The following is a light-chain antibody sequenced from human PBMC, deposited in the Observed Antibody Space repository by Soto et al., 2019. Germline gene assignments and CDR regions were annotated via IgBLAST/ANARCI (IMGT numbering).Light chain of an antibody. J-gene: IGKJ4*01. CDR3: QQYDNLPLT. Sequence: DIQMTQSPSSLSASVGDRVTITCQASQAISNYLNWYQQKPGKAPKLLIYDASNLETGVPSRFSGRGSGTDFTFAISSLQPEDIATYYCQQYDNLPLTFGGGTKVEIK. CDR1: QAISNY. CDR2: DAS. V-gene: IGKV1-33*01.